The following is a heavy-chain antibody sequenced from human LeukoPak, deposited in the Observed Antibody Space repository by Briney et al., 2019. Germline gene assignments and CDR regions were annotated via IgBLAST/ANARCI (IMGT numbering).Heavy chain of an antibody. V-gene: IGHV4-38-2*02. Sequence: SETLSLTCTVSGYSISSGYDWGWIRQPPGKGLEWIGSIYYRRTTYYNPSLKSRVTISVDTSKNQFSLKLSSVTAADTAVYYCARVTPRYSSSWFGDWFDPWGQGTLVTVSS. CDR1: GYSISSGYD. CDR3: ARVTPRYSSSWFGDWFDP. J-gene: IGHJ5*02. D-gene: IGHD6-13*01. CDR2: IYYRRTT.